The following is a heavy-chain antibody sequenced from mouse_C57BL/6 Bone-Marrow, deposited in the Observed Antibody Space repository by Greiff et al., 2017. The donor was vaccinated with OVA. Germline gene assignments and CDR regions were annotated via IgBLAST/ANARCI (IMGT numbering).Heavy chain of an antibody. Sequence: EVKLMESGGDLVKPGGSLKLSCAASGFTFSSYGMSWVRQTPDKRLEWVATLSSGGSYTYYPDSVKGRFTISRDNAKNTLYLQMSSLKSEDTAMYYCARRDGYYWFAYWGQGTLVTVSA. J-gene: IGHJ3*01. V-gene: IGHV5-6*02. D-gene: IGHD2-3*01. CDR3: ARRDGYYWFAY. CDR2: LSSGGSYT. CDR1: GFTFSSYG.